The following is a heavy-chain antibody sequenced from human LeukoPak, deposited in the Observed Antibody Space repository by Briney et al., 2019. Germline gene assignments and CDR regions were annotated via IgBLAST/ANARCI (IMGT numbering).Heavy chain of an antibody. D-gene: IGHD3-16*02. J-gene: IGHJ4*02. V-gene: IGHV3-15*01. CDR3: TTAPIMITFGGVIVDFDY. CDR1: GFTFSNAW. CDR2: IKSKTDGGTT. Sequence: PGGSLRLSCAASGFTFSNAWMSWVRQAPGKGLEWVGRIKSKTDGGTTDYAASVKGRFTISRDDSKNTLYLQMNSLKTEDTAVYYCTTAPIMITFGGVIVDFDYWGQGTLVTVSS.